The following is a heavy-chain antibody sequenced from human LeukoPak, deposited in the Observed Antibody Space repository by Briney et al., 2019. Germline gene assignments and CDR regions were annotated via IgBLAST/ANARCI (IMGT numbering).Heavy chain of an antibody. J-gene: IGHJ5*02. CDR1: GDSVSSDNAA. Sequence: SQTLSLTCAISGDSVSSDNAAWNWIRQSPSRGLEWLGRTYYRSKWYNDYARSVKSRTTINADTSKNRFSLQLNSVTPEDTAVYYCARVRGVATTKRTFFDTWGQGTRVTVSS. V-gene: IGHV6-1*01. CDR2: TYYRSKWYN. D-gene: IGHD6-13*01. CDR3: ARVRGVATTKRTFFDT.